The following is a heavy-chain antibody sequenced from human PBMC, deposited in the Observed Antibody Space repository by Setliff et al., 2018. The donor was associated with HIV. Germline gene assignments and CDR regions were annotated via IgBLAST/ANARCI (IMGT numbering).Heavy chain of an antibody. CDR2: VYTSGST. D-gene: IGHD1-26*01. V-gene: IGHV4-61*09. CDR1: GGSINSGNYY. J-gene: IGHJ3*02. Sequence: SETLSLTCTISGGSINSGNYYWSWIRQPAGKGLEWIGHVYTSGSTNYNPSLKNRITISVDTSKNQFSLKVNSVTAADTAVYYCARDRPFSPWVGFDIWGQGTVVTVSS. CDR3: ARDRPFSPWVGFDI.